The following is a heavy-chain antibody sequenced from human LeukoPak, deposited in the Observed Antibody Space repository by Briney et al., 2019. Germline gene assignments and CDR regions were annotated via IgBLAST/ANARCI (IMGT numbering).Heavy chain of an antibody. D-gene: IGHD5-18*01. Sequence: SETLSLTCAVYGGSFSGYYWSWIRQPPGKGLEWIREINHSGSTNYNPSLKSRVTISVDTSKNQFSLKLSSVTAADTAVYYCARVSGYSYGYGFDYWGQGTLVTVSS. V-gene: IGHV4-34*01. CDR1: GGSFSGYY. J-gene: IGHJ4*02. CDR2: INHSGST. CDR3: ARVSGYSYGYGFDY.